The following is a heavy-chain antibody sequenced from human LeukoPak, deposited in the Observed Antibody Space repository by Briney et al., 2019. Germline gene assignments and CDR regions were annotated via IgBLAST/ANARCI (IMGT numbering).Heavy chain of an antibody. CDR1: GYTFTSYG. D-gene: IGHD3-9*01. Sequence: ASVKVSCKASGYTFTSYGISWVRQAPGQGLEWMGWISAYNGNTNYAQKLQGRVTMTTDTSTSTAYMELRSLRSDDTAVYYCARDFDDILTGYYGRVADYWGQGTLVTVSS. CDR2: ISAYNGNT. V-gene: IGHV1-18*01. CDR3: ARDFDDILTGYYGRVADY. J-gene: IGHJ4*02.